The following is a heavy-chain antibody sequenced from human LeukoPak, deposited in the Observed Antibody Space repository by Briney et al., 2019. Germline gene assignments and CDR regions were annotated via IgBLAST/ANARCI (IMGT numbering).Heavy chain of an antibody. Sequence: PGGSLSLSCAASGLTVSSNYLTWVRQAPGQGLEWVSLIYSGGSTYYADSVKGRFTISRDNSKNTLYLQMNSLRAADAAVYYCARVEGTTAFDYWGQRTLVIVSS. CDR2: IYSGGST. V-gene: IGHV3-53*01. J-gene: IGHJ4*02. CDR1: GLTVSSNY. CDR3: ARVEGTTAFDY. D-gene: IGHD1-7*01.